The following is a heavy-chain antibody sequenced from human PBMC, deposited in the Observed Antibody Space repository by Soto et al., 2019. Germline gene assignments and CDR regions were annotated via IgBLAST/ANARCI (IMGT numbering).Heavy chain of an antibody. CDR2: IYYSGST. V-gene: IGHV4-59*08. Sequence: PSETLSLTCTVSGGSISSYGWSWIRQPPGKGLEWIGYIYYSGSTNYNPSLKSRVTISVDTSKSQFSLRLNSVTAADSAVYFCARLEGLATISYYFDFWGQGAQVTVSS. J-gene: IGHJ4*02. CDR1: GGSISSYG. D-gene: IGHD3-9*01. CDR3: ARLEGLATISYYFDF.